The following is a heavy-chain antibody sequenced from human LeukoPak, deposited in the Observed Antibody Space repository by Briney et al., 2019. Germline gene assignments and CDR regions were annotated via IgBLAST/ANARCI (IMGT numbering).Heavy chain of an antibody. J-gene: IGHJ4*02. CDR2: ISGSGGST. CDR3: AKWHLYYYDTSGLPIDY. Sequence: GGSLRLSCAASGFTFSSYAMSWVRQAPGKGLEWVSAISGSGGSTYYADSVKGRFTISRDNSTNTLYLRMNSLRAEDTAVYYCAKWHLYYYDTSGLPIDYWGQGTLVTVSS. D-gene: IGHD3-22*01. CDR1: GFTFSSYA. V-gene: IGHV3-23*01.